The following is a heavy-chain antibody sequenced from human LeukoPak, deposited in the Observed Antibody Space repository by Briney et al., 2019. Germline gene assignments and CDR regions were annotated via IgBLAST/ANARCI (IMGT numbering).Heavy chain of an antibody. CDR2: ISSSGSTI. J-gene: IGHJ4*02. CDR3: ARDHVMAFDY. Sequence: GGSLRLSCAASGFTFSSYEINWVRQAPGKGLEWVSYISSSGSTIYYADSVKGRFTISRDNAKNSLYLQMNSLRAEDTAVYYCARDHVMAFDYWGQGTLVTVSS. V-gene: IGHV3-48*03. CDR1: GFTFSSYE. D-gene: IGHD3-16*01.